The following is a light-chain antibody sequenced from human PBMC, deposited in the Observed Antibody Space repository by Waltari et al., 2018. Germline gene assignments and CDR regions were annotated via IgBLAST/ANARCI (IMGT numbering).Light chain of an antibody. Sequence: QSVLTQPPSTSGTPGQRVTISCSRRSSNIGPYYVSWYHQLPGTAPKLLIYRNNQRPSGVPDRFSGSKSGTSASLAISGLRSEDEADYYCATWDDSLTAWVFGGGTKLTVL. CDR1: SSNIGPYY. CDR2: RNN. V-gene: IGLV1-47*01. CDR3: ATWDDSLTAWV. J-gene: IGLJ3*02.